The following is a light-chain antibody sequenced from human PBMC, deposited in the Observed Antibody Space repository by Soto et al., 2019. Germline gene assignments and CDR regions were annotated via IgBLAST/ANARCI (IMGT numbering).Light chain of an antibody. V-gene: IGLV2-8*01. CDR2: GVS. CDR1: SSDVGGYNY. J-gene: IGLJ1*01. CDR3: SSYAGSNNYV. Sequence: QSVLTQPPSASGSPGRSVTISCTGTSSDVGGYNYVSWYQQHPGKAPKLMIYGVSKRPSGVPDRFSGSKSGNTASLTVSGLQAEDEADYYCSSYAGSNNYVFGTGTKVTVL.